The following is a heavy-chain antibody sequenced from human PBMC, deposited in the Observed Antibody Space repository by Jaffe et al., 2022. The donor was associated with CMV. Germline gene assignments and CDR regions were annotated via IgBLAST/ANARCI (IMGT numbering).Heavy chain of an antibody. Sequence: QVQLQQWGAGLLKPSETLSLTCAVYGGSFSGYYWSWIRQPPGKGLEWIGEINHSGSTNYNPSLKSRVTISVDTSKNQFSLKLSSVTAADTAVYYCARGAPTARIAAAVSSYYYYYYMDVWGKGTTVTVSS. CDR3: ARGAPTARIAAAVSSYYYYYYMDV. D-gene: IGHD6-13*01. V-gene: IGHV4-34*01. CDR1: GGSFSGYY. CDR2: INHSGST. J-gene: IGHJ6*03.